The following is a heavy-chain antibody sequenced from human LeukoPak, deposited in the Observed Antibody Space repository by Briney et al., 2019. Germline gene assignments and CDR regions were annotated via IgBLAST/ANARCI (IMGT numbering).Heavy chain of an antibody. Sequence: ASETLSLTCTVSGGSISSSSYYWGWIRQPPGKGLEWIGSIYYSGSTYYNPSLKSRVTISVDTSKNQFSLKLSSVTAADTAVYYCARHRWKLYDAFDIWGQGTKVTVSS. D-gene: IGHD2-15*01. CDR2: IYYSGST. J-gene: IGHJ3*02. CDR1: GGSISSSSYY. CDR3: ARHRWKLYDAFDI. V-gene: IGHV4-39*01.